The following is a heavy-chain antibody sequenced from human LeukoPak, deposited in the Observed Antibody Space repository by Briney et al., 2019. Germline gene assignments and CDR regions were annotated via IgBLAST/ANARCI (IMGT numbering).Heavy chain of an antibody. CDR3: ARARYYLWAFDP. D-gene: IGHD3-10*01. CDR1: GYTFTSYG. J-gene: IGHJ5*02. CDR2: INPSGGST. V-gene: IGHV1-46*01. Sequence: ASVKVSCKASGYTFTSYGISWVRQAPGQGLEWMGIINPSGGSTSYAQKFQGRVTMTRDTSTSTVYMELSSLRSEDTAGYYCARARYYLWAFDPWGQGTLVTVSS.